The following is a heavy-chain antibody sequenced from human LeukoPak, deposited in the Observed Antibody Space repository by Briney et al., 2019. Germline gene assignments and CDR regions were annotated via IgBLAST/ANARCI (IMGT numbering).Heavy chain of an antibody. J-gene: IGHJ6*03. CDR3: ARERTAAGHYYYYYYMDV. V-gene: IGHV3-48*01. CDR2: ISSSSSTI. CDR1: GFTFSSYS. D-gene: IGHD6-13*01. Sequence: GGSLRLSCAASGFTFSSYSMNWVRQAPGKGLEWVSYISSSSSTIYYADSVKGRFTISRDNAKNTLYLQMNSLRAEDTAVYYCARERTAAGHYYYYYYMDVWGKGATVTVSS.